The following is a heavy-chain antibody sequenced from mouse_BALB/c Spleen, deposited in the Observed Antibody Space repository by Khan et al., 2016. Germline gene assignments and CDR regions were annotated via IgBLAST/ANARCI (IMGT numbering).Heavy chain of an antibody. CDR2: IHYSGGT. CDR1: GYSITSGYS. J-gene: IGHJ4*01. Sequence: EVQLQESGPDLVKPSQSLSLTCTVTGYSITSGYSWHWIRQFPGNKLEWMGYIHYSGGTKYLPSLKSRISITRDTSKNQFFLQLNSVTPEDTATYYCTGSHGYYAMDYWGQGTSVTVSS. CDR3: TGSHGYYAMDY. V-gene: IGHV3-1*02.